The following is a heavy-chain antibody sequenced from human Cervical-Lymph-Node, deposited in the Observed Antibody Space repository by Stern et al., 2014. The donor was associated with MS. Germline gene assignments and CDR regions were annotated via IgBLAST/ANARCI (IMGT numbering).Heavy chain of an antibody. CDR1: GGSISSSGYY. CDR3: ATTRWDLFTWNWFDP. V-gene: IGHV4-61*02. J-gene: IGHJ5*02. CDR2: IHASGST. Sequence: VQLVESGPGLVKPSQTLSLTCTVSGGSISSSGYYWSWIRQPADKGLEWIGRIHASGSTYYNPSLKRRVTISMDTAKNQFSLKLPSVTAADTAVYYCATTRWDLFTWNWFDPWGQGTLVTVSS. D-gene: IGHD1-26*01.